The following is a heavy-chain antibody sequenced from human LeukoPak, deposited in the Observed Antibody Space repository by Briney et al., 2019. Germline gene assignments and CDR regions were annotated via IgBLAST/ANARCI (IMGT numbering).Heavy chain of an antibody. V-gene: IGHV3-30*04. Sequence: GTSLRLSCVGSGFTFTDYAIHWLRQAPGKGMESVAFISSDGNTKFYADSLKGRITISRDNFRNTVFLEMSTLRPEDTALYFCVRDLTHGARFDYWGQGTLVTVSS. J-gene: IGHJ4*02. CDR1: GFTFTDYA. CDR3: VRDLTHGARFDY. CDR2: ISSDGNTK. D-gene: IGHD3-9*01.